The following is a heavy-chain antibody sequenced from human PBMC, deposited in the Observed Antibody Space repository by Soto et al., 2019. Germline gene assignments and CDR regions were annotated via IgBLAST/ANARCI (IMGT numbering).Heavy chain of an antibody. J-gene: IGHJ4*02. Sequence: EVQLVESGGGLVQPGGSLKLSCAASGFTFSGSAMHWVRQASGKGLEWVGRIRSKANSYATAYAASVKGRFTISRDDSKKTAYLQMNSLKTEDSAVYYCTRHPFYWGQGTLVTVSS. CDR2: IRSKANSYAT. V-gene: IGHV3-73*02. CDR3: TRHPFY. CDR1: GFTFSGSA.